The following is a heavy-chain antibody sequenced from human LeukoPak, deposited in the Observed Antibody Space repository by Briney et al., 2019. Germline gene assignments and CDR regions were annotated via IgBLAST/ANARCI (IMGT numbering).Heavy chain of an antibody. CDR3: ARDLAWGGY. J-gene: IGHJ4*02. Sequence: GGSLRLSCVASGFTFSIYTMSWVRQAPGKGLEWVSSITSSSSSMYSADSVKGRLTVSRDNAKNSLYLQMNSLRAEDTAVYYCARDLAWGGYWGQGTLVTVSS. V-gene: IGHV3-21*01. CDR1: GFTFSIYT. D-gene: IGHD7-27*01. CDR2: ITSSSSSM.